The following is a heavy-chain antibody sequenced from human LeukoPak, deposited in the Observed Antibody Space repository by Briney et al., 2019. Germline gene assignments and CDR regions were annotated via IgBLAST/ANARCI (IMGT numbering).Heavy chain of an antibody. V-gene: IGHV3-30*03. CDR3: ARGDGSTPFDY. J-gene: IGHJ4*02. CDR1: GFTFSSYG. D-gene: IGHD5-24*01. Sequence: PGRSLRLSCAASGFTFSSYGMHWVRQAPGKGLEWVAVISYDGSNKYYADSVKGRFTISRDNSKNTLYLQMNSLRAEDTAVYYCARGDGSTPFDYWGQGTLVTVSS. CDR2: ISYDGSNK.